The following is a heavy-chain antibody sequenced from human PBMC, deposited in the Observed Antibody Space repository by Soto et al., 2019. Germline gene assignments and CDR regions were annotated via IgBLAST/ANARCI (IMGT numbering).Heavy chain of an antibody. CDR3: ARDASHRWFDP. V-gene: IGHV4-59*01. CDR1: GSSISSYY. J-gene: IGHJ5*02. Sequence: PSETLSLTCTVSGSSISSYYWSWIRQPPGKGLEWIGYIYYSGSTNYNPSLKSRVTISVDTSKNQFSLKLSSVTAADTAVYYCARDASHRWFDPWGQGTLVTVSS. CDR2: IYYSGST.